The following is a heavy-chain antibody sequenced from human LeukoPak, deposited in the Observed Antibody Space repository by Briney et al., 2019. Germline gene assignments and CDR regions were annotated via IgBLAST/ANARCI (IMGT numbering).Heavy chain of an antibody. CDR1: GFTFSGYN. CDR3: AKVTSHYDSSAQLGGLFDY. J-gene: IGHJ4*02. Sequence: GGSLRLSCAASGFTFSGYNMNWVRQAPGKGLEWVSSISSSSSYMFYADSVKGRFTISRDNSKNTLYLQMNSLRAEDTAVYYCAKVTSHYDSSAQLGGLFDYWGQGTLVTVSS. D-gene: IGHD3-22*01. CDR2: ISSSSSYM. V-gene: IGHV3-21*01.